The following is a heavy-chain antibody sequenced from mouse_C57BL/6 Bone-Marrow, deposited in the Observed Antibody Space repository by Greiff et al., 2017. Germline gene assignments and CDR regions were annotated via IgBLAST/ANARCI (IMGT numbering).Heavy chain of an antibody. D-gene: IGHD1-1*01. CDR3: ARGDYYGSSYGYAKGY. J-gene: IGHJ4*01. V-gene: IGHV1-55*01. CDR1: GYTFTSYW. Sequence: VQLQQPGAELVKPGASVKMSCKASGYTFTSYWITWVKQRPGQGLEWIGDIYPGSGSTNYNEKFKSKATLTVDTSSSTTYMQLSGLTSEDSAVYYCARGDYYGSSYGYAKGYWGQGTSVTVSS. CDR2: IYPGSGST.